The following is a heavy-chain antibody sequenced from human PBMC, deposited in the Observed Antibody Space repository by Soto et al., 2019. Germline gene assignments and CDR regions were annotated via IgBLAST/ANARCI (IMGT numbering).Heavy chain of an antibody. Sequence: PGGSLRLSCAASGFTLSSYSMNWVRQAPGKGLEWVSSISSSSSYIYYADSVKGRFTISRDNAKNSLYLQMNSLRAEDTAVYYCASSHIIRFVVWGQGTTVTVSS. CDR1: GFTLSSYS. CDR3: ASSHIIRFVV. J-gene: IGHJ6*02. D-gene: IGHD3-3*01. CDR2: ISSSSSYI. V-gene: IGHV3-21*01.